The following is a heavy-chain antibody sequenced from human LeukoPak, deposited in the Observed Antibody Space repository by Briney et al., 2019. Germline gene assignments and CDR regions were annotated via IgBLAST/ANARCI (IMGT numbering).Heavy chain of an antibody. CDR1: GYTFNGHY. D-gene: IGHD3-16*01. CDR2: IIPIFGTA. V-gene: IGHV1-69*13. J-gene: IGHJ5*02. Sequence: GASVKVSCKASGYTFNGHYMHWVRQAPGQGLEWMGGIIPIFGTANYAQKFQGRVTITADESTSTAYMELSSLRSEDTAVYYCARAPYYDYVWGAWGQGTLVTVSS. CDR3: ARAPYYDYVWGA.